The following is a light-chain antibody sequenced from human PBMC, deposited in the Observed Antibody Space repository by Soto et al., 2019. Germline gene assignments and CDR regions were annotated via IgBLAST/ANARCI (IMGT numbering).Light chain of an antibody. Sequence: QSVLTQPPSASGTPGQRVTLSCSGSSSNSGSNYVYWYQQLQATAPKLLINRNNQRTSGVPDRFSGSKSGTSASLAIIGLRSEDEADDYGSSCDDSLSGYVFGTGTKLTVL. CDR1: SSNSGSNY. CDR2: RNN. CDR3: SSCDDSLSGYV. J-gene: IGLJ1*01. V-gene: IGLV1-47*01.